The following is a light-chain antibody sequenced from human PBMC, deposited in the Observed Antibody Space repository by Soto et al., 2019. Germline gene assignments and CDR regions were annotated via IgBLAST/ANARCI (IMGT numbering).Light chain of an antibody. V-gene: IGLV3-21*02. CDR2: NDR. CDR3: QLWDSRSDRFV. CDR1: NIGSKS. Sequence: SYELTHPPSVSVAPGQTARITCGGDNIGSKSLHCYQQKPGQAPVLVVYNDRDRPSGIPERFSGSNSGNTATLTISRVEAGDEADSYCQLWDSRSDRFVFGTGTKVTVL. J-gene: IGLJ1*01.